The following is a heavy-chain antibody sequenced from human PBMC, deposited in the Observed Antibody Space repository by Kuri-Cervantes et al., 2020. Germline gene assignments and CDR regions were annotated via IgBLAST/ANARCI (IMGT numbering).Heavy chain of an antibody. V-gene: IGHV4-39*01. D-gene: IGHD6-13*01. CDR1: GGSISSSSYY. Sequence: SETLSLTCTVSGGSISSSSYYWGWIRQPPGKGLEWIGSIYYSGSTYYNPSLKSRVTISVDTSKNQFSLKLSSVTAADTAVYYCARVQIAAAGFDYWGQGNLVTVSS. J-gene: IGHJ4*02. CDR2: IYYSGST. CDR3: ARVQIAAAGFDY.